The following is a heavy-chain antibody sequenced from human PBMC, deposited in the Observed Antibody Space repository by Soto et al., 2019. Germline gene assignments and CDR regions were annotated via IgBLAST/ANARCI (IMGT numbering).Heavy chain of an antibody. V-gene: IGHV4-30-4*01. J-gene: IGHJ1*01. CDR2: IYYSGST. Sequence: SETLSLTCTVSGGSISSGDYYWSWIRQPPGKGLEWIGYIYYSGSTYYNPSLKSRVTISVDTSKNQFSLKLSSVTAADTAVYYCARGQVVTAMLYFQHWGQGTQVTVSS. D-gene: IGHD2-21*02. CDR1: GGSISSGDYY. CDR3: ARGQVVTAMLYFQH.